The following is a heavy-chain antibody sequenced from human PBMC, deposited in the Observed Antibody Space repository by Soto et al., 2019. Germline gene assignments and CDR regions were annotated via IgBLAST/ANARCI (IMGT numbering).Heavy chain of an antibody. V-gene: IGHV2-5*01. CDR3: AHRQSTYYDLWSGYY. Sequence: SVPTLVNPTQTLTLTCTFSGFPLSTSGVAVGWIRQPPGKALEWLALIYWNDDKHYSPSLKSRLTITKDTSKNQVVLTMTNMDPVDTATYYCAHRQSTYYDLWSGYYWGQGILVTVSS. D-gene: IGHD3-3*01. CDR1: GFPLSTSGVA. J-gene: IGHJ4*02. CDR2: IYWNDDK.